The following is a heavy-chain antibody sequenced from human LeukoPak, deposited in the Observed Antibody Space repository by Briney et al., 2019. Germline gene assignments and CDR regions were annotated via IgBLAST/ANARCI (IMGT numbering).Heavy chain of an antibody. CDR2: ISSSSSTI. CDR1: GFIFSDYS. CDR3: ARDRDSYGSGRTGFDP. V-gene: IGHV3-48*02. Sequence: PGGSLRLSCAASGFIFSDYSMNWVRQAPGKGVEWVSYISSSSSTIYYADSVKGRFTISRDNAKNSLYLQMNNLSDEDTAVYYCARDRDSYGSGRTGFDPWGQGTLVTVSS. J-gene: IGHJ5*02. D-gene: IGHD3-10*01.